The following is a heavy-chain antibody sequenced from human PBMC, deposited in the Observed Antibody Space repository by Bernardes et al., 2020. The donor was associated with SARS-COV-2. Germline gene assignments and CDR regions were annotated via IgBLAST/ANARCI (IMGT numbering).Heavy chain of an antibody. CDR3: ARDRPNFRPSTTTLDY. CDR2: ISAYNKDT. CDR1: GYLFSTYG. D-gene: IGHD1-1*01. V-gene: IGHV1-18*04. Sequence: ASVKVSCKTSGYLFSTYGLAWVRQAPGQGLERLGWISAYNKDTNIAQKFQGRVTMTTDTSTNTAHMELRSLRPDDTAVYYCARDRPNFRPSTTTLDYWGQGTLVTVSS. J-gene: IGHJ4*02.